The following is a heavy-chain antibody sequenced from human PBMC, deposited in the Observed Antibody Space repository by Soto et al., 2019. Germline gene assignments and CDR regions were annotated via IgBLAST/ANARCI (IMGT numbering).Heavy chain of an antibody. Sequence: EVQLVQSGAEVKKPGESLKISCKGSGYSFATYWIGWVRQMPGKGLEWMGIIYPGDSDTRYSPSFQGQVTISADKSINTAYLQWSSLKASDTAMYYCATGGYCTTTSCYNFFDYWGQGSLVTVSS. CDR2: IYPGDSDT. CDR1: GYSFATYW. CDR3: ATGGYCTTTSCYNFFDY. D-gene: IGHD2-2*02. J-gene: IGHJ4*02. V-gene: IGHV5-51*01.